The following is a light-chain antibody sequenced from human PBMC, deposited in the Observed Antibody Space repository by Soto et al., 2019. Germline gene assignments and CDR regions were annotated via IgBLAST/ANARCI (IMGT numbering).Light chain of an antibody. CDR1: HSFSITY. CDR3: QQYNTWPPIT. CDR2: GAS. Sequence: EIVLTQSPGTLSLSPGERATLSCRASHSFSITYLAWYQQRPGQAPRLLIYGASIRATGIPARFSGSGSWTEFTLTISSLQSEDFAVYYCQQYNTWPPITFGQGTRLEIK. J-gene: IGKJ5*01. V-gene: IGKV3-15*01.